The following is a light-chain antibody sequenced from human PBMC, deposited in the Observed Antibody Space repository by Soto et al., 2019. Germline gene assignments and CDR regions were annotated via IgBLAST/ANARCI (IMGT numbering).Light chain of an antibody. CDR3: QQYGSSPLT. CDR1: QSVSSSY. V-gene: IGKV3-20*01. Sequence: EIVLTQSPGTLSLSPGERATLSCRASQSVSSSYLAWYQQKPGQAPRLLIYGASSRATGIPDRFSGSGSGTDSTLTISRLEPEDFPVYYCQQYGSSPLTFGGGTRWIS. J-gene: IGKJ4*01. CDR2: GAS.